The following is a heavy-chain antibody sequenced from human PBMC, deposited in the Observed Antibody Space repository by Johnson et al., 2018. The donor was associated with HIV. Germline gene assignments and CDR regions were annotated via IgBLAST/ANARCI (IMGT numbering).Heavy chain of an antibody. CDR2: IYSGGST. V-gene: IGHV3-66*01. CDR3: AKDNELIAARGHGAFDI. Sequence: VQLVESGGGLVQPGGSLRLSCAASGFTVSTNYMSWVRQAPGKGLEWVSVIYSGGSTYYADSVTGRFTISRENAKNTLYLQMQRLRAEDKAVYYCAKDNELIAARGHGAFDIWSHGTMVTVSS. CDR1: GFTVSTNY. J-gene: IGHJ3*02. D-gene: IGHD6-6*01.